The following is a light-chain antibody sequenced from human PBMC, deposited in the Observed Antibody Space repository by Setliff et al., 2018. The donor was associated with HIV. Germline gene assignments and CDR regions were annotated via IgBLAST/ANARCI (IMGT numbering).Light chain of an antibody. V-gene: IGLV2-23*02. CDR3: CSYGSGDIWV. J-gene: IGLJ3*02. CDR1: RSDVGNTLS. Sequence: LTQPASVSGSPGQSITISCTGSRSDVGNTLSVSWYQQNVGEVPKLLIYEVDRRPSGISHRFSGPKSANTASLTISGLQVEDEADYYCCSYGSGDIWVFGGGTKVTVL. CDR2: EVD.